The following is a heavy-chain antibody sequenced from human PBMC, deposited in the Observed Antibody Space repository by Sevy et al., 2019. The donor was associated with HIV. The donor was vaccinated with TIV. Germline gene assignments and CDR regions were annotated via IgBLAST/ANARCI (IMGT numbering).Heavy chain of an antibody. CDR1: GFSFSDYR. Sequence: GGCLRLSCAASGFSFSDYRMHWVRQAPGKGLEWVAVISYDGRNNKYNADSVKGRFTISRDNSKNTLYLQMNRLRAEDTAIYYCARDRGEILSSAFDYWGQGTLVTVSS. CDR2: ISYDGRNNK. V-gene: IGHV3-30*03. D-gene: IGHD3-16*01. J-gene: IGHJ4*02. CDR3: ARDRGEILSSAFDY.